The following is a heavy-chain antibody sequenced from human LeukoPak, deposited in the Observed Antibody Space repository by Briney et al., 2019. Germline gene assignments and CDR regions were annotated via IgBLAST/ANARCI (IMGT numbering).Heavy chain of an antibody. Sequence: SETLSLTCSVSGGSITNGDYYWAWIRQPPGKGLEWIATIYHNGNTYYNPSLKSRVTIPVDTSASQFSLKLTFVTAADAAIYYCTREGSGRGIYFDHWGQGTLVGVSS. CDR1: GGSITNGDYY. V-gene: IGHV4-39*02. J-gene: IGHJ4*02. CDR2: IYHNGNT. D-gene: IGHD3-10*01. CDR3: TREGSGRGIYFDH.